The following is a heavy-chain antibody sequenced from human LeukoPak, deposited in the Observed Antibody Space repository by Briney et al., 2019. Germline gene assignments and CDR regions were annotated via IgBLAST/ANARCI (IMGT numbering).Heavy chain of an antibody. J-gene: IGHJ4*02. V-gene: IGHV3-53*01. CDR1: GLTVSSNC. CDR2: IYSGGST. CDR3: ARRAGDYSHPYNY. D-gene: IGHD3-22*01. Sequence: PGGSLRLSCAASGLTVSSNCMSWVRQAPGKGLEWVSFIYSGGSTYYTDSVKGRFTISRDNSKNTLYLQMNSLRAEDTAVYYCARRAGDYSHPYNYCGQGILVTVSS.